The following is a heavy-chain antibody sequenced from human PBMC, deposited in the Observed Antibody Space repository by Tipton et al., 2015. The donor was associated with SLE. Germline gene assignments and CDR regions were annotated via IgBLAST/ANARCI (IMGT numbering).Heavy chain of an antibody. V-gene: IGHV4-59*08. D-gene: IGHD2-15*01. CDR3: ARVLLSTLGAFDI. CDR1: GGSISSYY. CDR2: IYYSGNT. J-gene: IGHJ3*02. Sequence: TLSLTCTVSGGSISSYYWSWIRQPPGKGLEWIGYIYYSGNTNYNPSLKSRVTTSVDTSKNQFSLRLSSVTAADTAVYYCARVLLSTLGAFDIWGQGTMVTVSS.